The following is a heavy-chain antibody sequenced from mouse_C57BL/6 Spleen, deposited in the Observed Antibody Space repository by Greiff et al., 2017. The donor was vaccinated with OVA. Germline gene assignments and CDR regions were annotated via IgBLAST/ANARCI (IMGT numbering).Heavy chain of an antibody. V-gene: IGHV1-64*01. J-gene: IGHJ4*01. D-gene: IGHD2-2*01. CDR1: GYTFTSYW. CDR3: ARSYYGYDDAMDY. Sequence: VQLQQPGAELVKPGASVKLSCKASGYTFTSYWMHWVKQRPGQGLEWIGMIHPNSGSTNYNEKFKSKATLTVDKSSSTAYMQLSSLTSEDSAVYYCARSYYGYDDAMDYWGQGTSVTVSS. CDR2: IHPNSGST.